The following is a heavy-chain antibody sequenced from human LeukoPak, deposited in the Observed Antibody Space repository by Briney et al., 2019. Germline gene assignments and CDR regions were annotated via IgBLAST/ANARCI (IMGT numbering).Heavy chain of an antibody. Sequence: SETLSLICTVSGGSISSYYWSWIRQPPGKGLEWIGYIYYSGSTNYNPSLKSRVTISVDTSKNQFSLKLSSVTAADTAVYYCARGPYILTGHFDYWGQGTLVTVSS. CDR3: ARGPYILTGHFDY. D-gene: IGHD3-9*01. CDR1: GGSISSYY. CDR2: IYYSGST. V-gene: IGHV4-59*01. J-gene: IGHJ4*02.